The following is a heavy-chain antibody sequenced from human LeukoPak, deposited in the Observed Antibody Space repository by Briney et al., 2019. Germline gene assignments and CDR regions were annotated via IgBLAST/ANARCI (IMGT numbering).Heavy chain of an antibody. CDR2: IYYSGST. CDR1: GGSISSGDYS. Sequence: PSQTLSLTCTVSGGSISSGDYSWSWIRQPPGKGLEWIGYIYYSGSTYYNPSLKSRVTISVDTSKNQFSLKLSSVTAADTAVYYCARAVGYGDFTGAFDIWGQGTMVTVSS. CDR3: ARAVGYGDFTGAFDI. J-gene: IGHJ3*02. V-gene: IGHV4-30-4*01. D-gene: IGHD4-17*01.